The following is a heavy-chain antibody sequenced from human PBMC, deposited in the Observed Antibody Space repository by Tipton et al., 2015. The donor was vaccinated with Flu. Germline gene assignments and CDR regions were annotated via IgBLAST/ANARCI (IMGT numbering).Heavy chain of an antibody. D-gene: IGHD1-1*01. V-gene: IGHV4-39*07. Sequence: TLSLTCTVSGGSISTSGYYWGWIRQPPGKGLEWIGSIRYGGSSYYTPSLKSRVTISLDMSKDQFSLKLASVTAADTAVYYCARVWSSFVATASLDYWGRRTLVTVSS. CDR1: GGSISTSGYY. CDR2: IRYGGSS. CDR3: ARVWSSFVATASLDY. J-gene: IGHJ4*02.